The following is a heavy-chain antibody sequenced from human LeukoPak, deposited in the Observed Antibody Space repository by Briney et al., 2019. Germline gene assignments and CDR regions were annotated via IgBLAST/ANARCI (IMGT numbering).Heavy chain of an antibody. Sequence: SVKVSCKASGGTFSSYTISWVRQAPGQGLEWMGRIIPILGIANYAQKFQGRVTITADKSTSTAYMELSSLRSDDTAVYYCARRPAEWLPFDYWGQGTLVTVSS. CDR2: IIPILGIA. D-gene: IGHD3-3*01. V-gene: IGHV1-69*02. J-gene: IGHJ4*02. CDR3: ARRPAEWLPFDY. CDR1: GGTFSSYT.